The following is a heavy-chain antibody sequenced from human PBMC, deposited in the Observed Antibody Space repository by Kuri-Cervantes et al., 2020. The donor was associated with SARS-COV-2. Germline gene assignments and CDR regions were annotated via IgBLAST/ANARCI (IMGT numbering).Heavy chain of an antibody. CDR1: GFTFSSYS. CDR2: ISGSGGST. V-gene: IGHV3-23*01. J-gene: IGHJ4*02. CDR3: AKGWYYDFWSGNGAFDY. Sequence: GESLKISCAASGFTFSSYSMNWVHQAPGKGLEWVSAISGSGGSTYYADSVKGRFTISRDNSKNTLYLQMNSLRAEDTAVYYCAKGWYYDFWSGNGAFDYWGQGTLVTVSS. D-gene: IGHD3-3*01.